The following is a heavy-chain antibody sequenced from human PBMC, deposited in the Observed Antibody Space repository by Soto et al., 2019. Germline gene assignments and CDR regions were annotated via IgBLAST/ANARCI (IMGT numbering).Heavy chain of an antibody. CDR1: GFKFSNYA. D-gene: IGHD3-16*01. V-gene: IGHV3-23*01. J-gene: IGHJ4*02. CDR3: AKDRRAGGNSAFYFDF. Sequence: GGSLRLSCAASGFKFSNYAMSWVRQAPGKGLEWVSLISATGGGTYYADSVKGRSTISRDNSHNTLYLQVHSLTAEDTAVYYCAKDRRAGGNSAFYFDFWGQGAQVTVSS. CDR2: ISATGGGT.